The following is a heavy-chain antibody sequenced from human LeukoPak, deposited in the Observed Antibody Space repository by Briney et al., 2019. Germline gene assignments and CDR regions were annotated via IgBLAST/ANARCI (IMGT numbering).Heavy chain of an antibody. J-gene: IGHJ4*02. CDR3: AKGLRITMFNPFDY. Sequence: LAGGSLRLSCAASGFTFSSYGMHWVRQAPGKGLEWVAFIRYDGSNKYYADSVKGRFTISRDNSKNTLYLQMNSLRAEDTAVYYCAKGLRITMFNPFDYWGQGTLVTVSS. V-gene: IGHV3-30*02. CDR2: IRYDGSNK. CDR1: GFTFSSYG. D-gene: IGHD3-10*02.